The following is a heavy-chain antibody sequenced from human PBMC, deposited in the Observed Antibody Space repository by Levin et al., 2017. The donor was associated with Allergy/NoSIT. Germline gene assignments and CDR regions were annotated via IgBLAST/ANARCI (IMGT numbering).Heavy chain of an antibody. D-gene: IGHD2-2*01. V-gene: IGHV3-53*01. Sequence: GGSLRLSCAASGFTVSTNYMSWVRQAPGKGLEWVSVIYSGDSTYYADSVKGRFTIARANAKNTLYLQMNSLRAEDTAVYYCARDLVRYCSSTSCPGYMDVWGKGTTVTVSS. J-gene: IGHJ6*03. CDR2: IYSGDST. CDR1: GFTVSTNY. CDR3: ARDLVRYCSSTSCPGYMDV.